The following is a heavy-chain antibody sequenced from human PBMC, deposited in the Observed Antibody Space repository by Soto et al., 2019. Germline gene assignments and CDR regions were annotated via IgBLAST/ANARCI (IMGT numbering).Heavy chain of an antibody. J-gene: IGHJ5*01. D-gene: IGHD2-15*01. CDR3: ARGRYCLTGRCFPNWFDS. V-gene: IGHV4-4*02. CDR2: IYHSGST. Sequence: PSETLSLTCAVSGGSISSSNWWSWVRQPPGKGLEWIGEIYHSGSTNYNPSLKSRVAISLDTSKSQFSLNVTSVTAADTAVYFCARGRYCLTGRCFPNWFDSWGQGTLVTVSS. CDR1: GGSISSSNW.